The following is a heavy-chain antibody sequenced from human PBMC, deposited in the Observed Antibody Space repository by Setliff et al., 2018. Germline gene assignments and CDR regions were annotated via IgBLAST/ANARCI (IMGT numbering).Heavy chain of an antibody. V-gene: IGHV3-7*03. Sequence: GGSLRLSCVTSGLTFSSYWMTWVRQAPGKGLEWLANIKQDGSEIYSVDSVKGRFSISRDNAKNSLYLQMNSLRAEDTAVYYCAKLVWLTTWYYMDVWGKGTTVTVSS. CDR2: IKQDGSEI. J-gene: IGHJ6*03. CDR3: AKLVWLTTWYYMDV. CDR1: GLTFSSYW. D-gene: IGHD5-18*01.